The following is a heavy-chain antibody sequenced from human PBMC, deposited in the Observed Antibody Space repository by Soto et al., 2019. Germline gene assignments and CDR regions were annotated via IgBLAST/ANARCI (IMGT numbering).Heavy chain of an antibody. J-gene: IGHJ4*02. D-gene: IGHD6-19*01. V-gene: IGHV3-15*07. Sequence: EVQLVESGGGLVKPGGSLRLSCAASGFTFSNAWMYWVRQAPGKGLEWVGRIKSKTDGGTTDYAAPVKGRFTISRDDSKNTLYLQMNSLKTEDTAVYYCTTDRQWLVSFDYWGQGTLVTVSS. CDR1: GFTFSNAW. CDR2: IKSKTDGGTT. CDR3: TTDRQWLVSFDY.